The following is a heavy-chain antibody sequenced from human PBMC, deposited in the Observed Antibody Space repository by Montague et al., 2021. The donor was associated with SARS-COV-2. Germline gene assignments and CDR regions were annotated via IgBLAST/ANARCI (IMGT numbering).Heavy chain of an antibody. D-gene: IGHD3/OR15-3a*01. CDR3: ARDLGRTGYYYCLDV. CDR1: GGSISSSSYF. CDR2: FYYSGST. J-gene: IGHJ6*02. V-gene: IGHV4-31*03. Sequence: TLSLTCTVSGGSISSSSYFWGWIRQPPGKGLEWLGYFYYSGSTYYNPSLKSRVFISADMSKNQFFLNLTSVTAADAAVYYCARDLGRTGYYYCLDVWGQGTTVTVSS.